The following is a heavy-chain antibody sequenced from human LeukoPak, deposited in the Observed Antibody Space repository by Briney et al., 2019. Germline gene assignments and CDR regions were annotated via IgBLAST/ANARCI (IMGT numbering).Heavy chain of an antibody. D-gene: IGHD3-3*01. CDR2: INSDGSST. V-gene: IGHV3-74*01. CDR1: GFTFSDYY. J-gene: IGHJ3*02. Sequence: GGSLRLSCAASGFTFSDYYMSWIRQAPGKGLVWVSRINSDGSSTSYADSVKGRFTISRDNAKNTLYLQMNSLRAEDTAVYYCARAEGITIFGVANDAFDIWGQGTMVTVSS. CDR3: ARAEGITIFGVANDAFDI.